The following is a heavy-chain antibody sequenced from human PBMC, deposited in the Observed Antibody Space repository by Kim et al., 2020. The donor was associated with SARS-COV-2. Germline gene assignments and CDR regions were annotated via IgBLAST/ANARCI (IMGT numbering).Heavy chain of an antibody. D-gene: IGHD3-22*01. J-gene: IGHJ4*02. V-gene: IGHV4-31*03. CDR3: ARARIVVVITHFDY. CDR1: GGSISSGGYY. Sequence: SETLSLTCTVSGGSISSGGYYWSWIRQHPGKGLEWIGYIYYSGSTYYNPSLKSRVTISVDTSKNQFSLKLSSVTAADTAVYYCARARIVVVITHFDYWGQGTLVTVSS. CDR2: IYYSGST.